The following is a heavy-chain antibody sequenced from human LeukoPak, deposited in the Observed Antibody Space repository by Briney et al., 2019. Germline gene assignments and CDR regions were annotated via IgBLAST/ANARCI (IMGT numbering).Heavy chain of an antibody. J-gene: IGHJ6*03. D-gene: IGHD2-2*01. V-gene: IGHV3-48*04. Sequence: GGSLRLSCAASGFTFSSYNMNWVRQAPGKGLEWVSYISSSNRTIYYADSVKGRFTLSRDNAKNSLYLQMNSLRAEDTAVYYCARDHCSSTSCYYGDYMDVWGKGTTVTVSS. CDR3: ARDHCSSTSCYYGDYMDV. CDR1: GFTFSSYN. CDR2: ISSSNRTI.